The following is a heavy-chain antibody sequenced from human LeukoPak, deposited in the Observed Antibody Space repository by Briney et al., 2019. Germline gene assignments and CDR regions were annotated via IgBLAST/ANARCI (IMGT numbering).Heavy chain of an antibody. V-gene: IGHV3-23*01. CDR2: ISGSGGST. J-gene: IGHJ4*02. D-gene: IGHD3-22*01. CDR1: GFTFSSYA. Sequence: GGSLRLSCAASGFTFSSYAMSWVRQAPGKGREGASAISGSGGSTYYADSVKGRFTISRDNSKNTLYLQMNSPRAEDTAVYYCAARDYYDSSGYLDYWGQGTLVTVSS. CDR3: AARDYYDSSGYLDY.